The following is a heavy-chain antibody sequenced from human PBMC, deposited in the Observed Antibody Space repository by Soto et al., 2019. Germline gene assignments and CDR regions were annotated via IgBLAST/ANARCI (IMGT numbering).Heavy chain of an antibody. J-gene: IGHJ6*02. CDR3: AKDGIYYYYGMDV. V-gene: IGHV3-30*18. CDR1: GFTFSSYG. Sequence: PGGSLRLSCAASGFTFSSYGMHWVRQAPGKGPEWVAVISYDGSNKYYADSVKGRFTISRDNSKNTLYLQMNSLRAEDTAVYYCAKDGIYYYYGMDVWGQGTTVTVSS. CDR2: ISYDGSNK.